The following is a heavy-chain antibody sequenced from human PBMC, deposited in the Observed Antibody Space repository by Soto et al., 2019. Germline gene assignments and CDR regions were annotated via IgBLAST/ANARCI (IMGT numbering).Heavy chain of an antibody. CDR1: GFTFNTYA. V-gene: IGHV3-23*01. Sequence: WGSLRLSCAASGFTFNTYAINFGGQSPLKGLEWVSAISADGAGTYYADSVKGRFTISRDNSKNTLSLQMNSLRAEDTAIFYCARISSSSCTDYWGQGTLVTVSS. CDR2: ISADGAGT. D-gene: IGHD6-13*01. CDR3: ARISSSSCTDY. J-gene: IGHJ4*02.